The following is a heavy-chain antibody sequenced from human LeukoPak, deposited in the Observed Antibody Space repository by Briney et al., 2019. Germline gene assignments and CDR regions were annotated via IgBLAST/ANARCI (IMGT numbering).Heavy chain of an antibody. D-gene: IGHD3-10*01. CDR3: ARGKLLWFGEPRGYYMDV. CDR1: GGSFSGYY. V-gene: IGHV4-34*01. J-gene: IGHJ6*03. CDR2: INHSGST. Sequence: SETLSLTCAVYGGSFSGYYWSWIRQPPGKGLEWIGEINHSGSTNYNPSLKSRVTISVDTSKNQFSLKLSSVTAADTAVYYCARGKLLWFGEPRGYYMDVWGKGTTVTVSS.